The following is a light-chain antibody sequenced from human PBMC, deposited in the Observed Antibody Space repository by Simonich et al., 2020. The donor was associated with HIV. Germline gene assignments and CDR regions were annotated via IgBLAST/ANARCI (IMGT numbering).Light chain of an antibody. V-gene: IGKV4-1*01. CDR2: WAS. CDR1: QSVLYRSNNKNH. Sequence: DIVMTQSPDSLTVSLGERATIKCKSSQSVLYRSNNKNHLAWYQQKPGQPPKLLIYWASTRESGVPDRFSGSGSGTDFNLTISSLQAEDVAVYYCQQYYSTPLTFGGGTKVEIK. J-gene: IGKJ4*01. CDR3: QQYYSTPLT.